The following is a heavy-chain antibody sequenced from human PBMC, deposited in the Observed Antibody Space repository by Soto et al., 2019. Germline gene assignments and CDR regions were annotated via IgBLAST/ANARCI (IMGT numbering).Heavy chain of an antibody. J-gene: IGHJ4*02. CDR2: IYHIGST. Sequence: SETLCLTCAASGGSISSGGYSWGWMRQPPGKGLEWIGYIYHIGSTNYNPSLKSRVTISVDTSKNQFPLKLSSVTAADTAVYYCARRRYGEYGCYFDSWGQGTLVTVS. D-gene: IGHD4-17*01. CDR3: ARRRYGEYGCYFDS. CDR1: GGSISSGGYS. V-gene: IGHV4-30-2*01.